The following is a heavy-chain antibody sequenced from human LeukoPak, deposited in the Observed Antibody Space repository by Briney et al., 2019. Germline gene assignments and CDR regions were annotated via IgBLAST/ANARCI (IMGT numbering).Heavy chain of an antibody. J-gene: IGHJ4*02. Sequence: GASVEVSCKASGYTFSNYGISWVRQAPGQGLEWMGWISAYNGNTNYAQKLQGRVTMTTDTSTSTAYMELRSLRSDDTAVYYCARAIGDEEYFDYWGQGTLVTVSS. CDR3: ARAIGDEEYFDY. CDR2: ISAYNGNT. CDR1: GYTFSNYG. D-gene: IGHD3-10*01. V-gene: IGHV1-18*01.